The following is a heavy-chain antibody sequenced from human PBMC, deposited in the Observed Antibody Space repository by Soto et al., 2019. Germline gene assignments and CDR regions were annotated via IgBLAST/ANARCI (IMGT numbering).Heavy chain of an antibody. V-gene: IGHV4-31*03. D-gene: IGHD3-16*01. J-gene: IGHJ6*02. CDR1: GGSISSGGYY. CDR3: ASTYVLYYYYGMDV. CDR2: IYYSGST. Sequence: SETLSLTCTVSGGSISSGGYYWSWIRQHPGKGLEWIGYIYYSGSTYYNPSLKSRVTISVDTSKNQFSLKLSSVTAADTAVYYCASTYVLYYYYGMDVWGQGTTVTVS.